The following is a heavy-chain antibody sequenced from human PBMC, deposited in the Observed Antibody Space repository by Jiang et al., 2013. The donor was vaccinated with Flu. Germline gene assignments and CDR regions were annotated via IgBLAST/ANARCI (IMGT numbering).Heavy chain of an antibody. D-gene: IGHD3-22*01. CDR2: IYYSGST. Sequence: GPGLVKPSQTLSLTCTVSGGSISSGGYYWSWIRQHPGKGLEWIGYIYYSGSTYYNPSLKSLVTISVDTSKNQFSLKLSSVTAADTAVYYCARVLYYDSTFFDIWGQGTMVTVSS. CDR1: GGSISSGGYY. J-gene: IGHJ3*02. CDR3: ARVLYYDSTFFDI. V-gene: IGHV4-31*01.